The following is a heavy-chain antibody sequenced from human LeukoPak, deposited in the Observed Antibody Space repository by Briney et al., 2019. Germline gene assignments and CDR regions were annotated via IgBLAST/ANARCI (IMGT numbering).Heavy chain of an antibody. Sequence: SQTLSLTCTVSGGSISSGSYYWSWIRQPAGKGLEWIGRIYTSGSTNYNPSLKSRVTISVDTSKNQFSLKLSSVTAADTAVYYCARGMLYYDILTGYRDYYMDVWGKGTTVTISS. CDR1: GGSISSGSYY. CDR2: IYTSGST. J-gene: IGHJ6*03. CDR3: ARGMLYYDILTGYRDYYMDV. D-gene: IGHD3-9*01. V-gene: IGHV4-61*02.